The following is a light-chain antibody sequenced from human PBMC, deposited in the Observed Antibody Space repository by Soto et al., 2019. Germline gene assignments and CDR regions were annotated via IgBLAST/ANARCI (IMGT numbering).Light chain of an antibody. V-gene: IGKV3-11*01. Sequence: EIVLTQSPATLSLSPGDKATLSCRASQSVSSYLEWYQQKPGQAPRLLIYDASNRATGIPARFSGSGSGTDFTLNISSLEPEDFAVYYCQQRSKWPITFGQGTRLEIK. CDR3: QQRSKWPIT. CDR2: DAS. CDR1: QSVSSY. J-gene: IGKJ5*01.